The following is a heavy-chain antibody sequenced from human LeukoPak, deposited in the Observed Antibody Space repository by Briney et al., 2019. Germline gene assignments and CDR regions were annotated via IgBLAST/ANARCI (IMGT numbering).Heavy chain of an antibody. J-gene: IGHJ3*02. V-gene: IGHV1-2*02. CDR2: INPNSGGT. CDR3: ARGITMIVPLVPPDAFDI. Sequence: VSVKVSCKASGYTFTGYYMHWVRQAPGQGLEWMGWINPNSGGTNYAQKFQGRVTMTRDTSISTAYMELSRLRSDDTAVYYCARGITMIVPLVPPDAFDIWGQGTMVTVSS. CDR1: GYTFTGYY. D-gene: IGHD3-22*01.